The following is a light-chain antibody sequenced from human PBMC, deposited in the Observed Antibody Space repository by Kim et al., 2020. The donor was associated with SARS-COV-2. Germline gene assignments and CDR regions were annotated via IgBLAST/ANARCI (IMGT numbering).Light chain of an antibody. Sequence: SSELTQDPAVSVALGQTVRITCQGDSLRDYYASWYQKKPGQAPVLVIYGKNERPSGIPDRFSGSNSGYTTSLTNTGALAEDEAAYYCNSRDNSRGHLVFG. V-gene: IGLV3-19*01. CDR1: SLRDYY. J-gene: IGLJ2*01. CDR2: GKN. CDR3: NSRDNSRGHLV.